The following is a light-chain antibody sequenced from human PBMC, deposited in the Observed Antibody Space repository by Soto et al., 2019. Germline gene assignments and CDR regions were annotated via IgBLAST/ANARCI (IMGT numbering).Light chain of an antibody. CDR1: SSDVGGYNY. V-gene: IGLV2-14*01. J-gene: IGLJ1*01. CDR3: SSYTSSTDYV. Sequence: QSALTQPASVSGSDGQSITISCTGTSSDVGGYNYVSWYQHHPGKAPKLLIYEVTNRHSGVSNRFSGSKSGNTASLTISGLQAEDEADYYCSSYTSSTDYVFGTGTKVTVL. CDR2: EVT.